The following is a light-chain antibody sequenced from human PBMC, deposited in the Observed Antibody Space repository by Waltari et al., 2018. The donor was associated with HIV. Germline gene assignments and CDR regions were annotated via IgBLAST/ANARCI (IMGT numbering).Light chain of an antibody. CDR1: QGVGRH. CDR2: GAA. CDR3: QQYNIRPRGNT. V-gene: IGKV3-15*01. J-gene: IGKJ2*01. Sequence: DIVMTQSPAILSVSPGERVTLSCRASQGVGRHLAWYQQKVGQAPRLLIYGAATRAAEIPVRFSGSGSGTDFTLTIDSLQSEDFATYYCQQYNIRPRGNTFGQGTKLQIK.